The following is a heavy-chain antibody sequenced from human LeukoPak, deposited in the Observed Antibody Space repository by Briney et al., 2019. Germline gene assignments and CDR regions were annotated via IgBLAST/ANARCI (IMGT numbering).Heavy chain of an antibody. V-gene: IGHV1-46*01. J-gene: IGHJ2*01. D-gene: IGHD6-6*01. CDR1: GHTFTSYY. CDR2: INPSGGST. CDR3: ARGASSIAALNPFWYFDL. Sequence: ASVKVSCKASGHTFTSYYMHWVRQGPGQGLEWMGIINPSGGSTSYAQKFQGRVTMTRDTSTNTVYMELSSLRSEDTAVYYCARGASSIAALNPFWYFDLWGRGTLVTVSS.